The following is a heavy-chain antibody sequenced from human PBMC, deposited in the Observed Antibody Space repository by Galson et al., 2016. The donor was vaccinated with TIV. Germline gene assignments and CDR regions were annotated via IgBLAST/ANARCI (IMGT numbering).Heavy chain of an antibody. Sequence: SLRLSCAASGFSFRNYVMSWVRLAPGKGLEWVSSLSLSGAYTYYADSVKGRFTISRDNAKYTLFLQFNSLRAGDTAIYYCAKVGKSGDYSWDAFDVWGQGTVVTVSS. CDR2: LSLSGAYT. V-gene: IGHV3-23*01. D-gene: IGHD1-26*01. J-gene: IGHJ3*01. CDR1: GFSFRNYV. CDR3: AKVGKSGDYSWDAFDV.